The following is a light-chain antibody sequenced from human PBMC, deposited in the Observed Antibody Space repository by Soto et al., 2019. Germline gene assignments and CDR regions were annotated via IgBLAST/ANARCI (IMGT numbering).Light chain of an antibody. CDR1: SSDVGGYNY. J-gene: IGLJ2*01. CDR3: SSYTSSSTL. CDR2: DVS. V-gene: IGLV2-14*01. Sequence: QSALTQPASVSGSPGQSITISCTGTSSDVGGYNYVSWYQQHPGKAPKLMIYDVSNRPSGVSNRFSGSKSGNTASLNISGLQAEDEADYYCSSYTSSSTLIGGGTQLTVL.